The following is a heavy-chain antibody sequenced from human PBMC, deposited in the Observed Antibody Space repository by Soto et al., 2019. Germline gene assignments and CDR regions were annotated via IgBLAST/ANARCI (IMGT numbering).Heavy chain of an antibody. J-gene: IGHJ4*02. CDR1: GFTFSSYA. CDR3: AKEGGYCSSTSCYGRVYY. V-gene: IGHV3-23*01. CDR2: ISGSGGST. Sequence: EVQLLESGGGLVQPGGSLRLSCAASGFTFSSYAMSWVRQAPGKGLEWVSAISGSGGSTYYADSVKGRFTISRDNSKNTLYLQMNSLRAEDTAVYYSAKEGGYCSSTSCYGRVYYWGQGTLVTVSS. D-gene: IGHD2-2*03.